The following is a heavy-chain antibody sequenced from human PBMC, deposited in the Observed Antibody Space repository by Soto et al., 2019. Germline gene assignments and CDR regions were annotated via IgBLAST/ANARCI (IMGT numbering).Heavy chain of an antibody. J-gene: IGHJ5*02. CDR2: INAGNGNT. D-gene: IGHD6-19*01. Sequence: GPSVKVSCKASGYTFTSYAMHWVRQAPGQRLEWMGWINAGNGNTKYSQKFQGRVTITRDTSASTAYMELSSLRSEDTAVYYCARARSSGWYNWFDPWGQGTLVTVSS. CDR3: ARARSSGWYNWFDP. CDR1: GYTFTSYA. V-gene: IGHV1-3*01.